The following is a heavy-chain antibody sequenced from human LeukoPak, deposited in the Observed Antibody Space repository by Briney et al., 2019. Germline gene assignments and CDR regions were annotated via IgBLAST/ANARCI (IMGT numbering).Heavy chain of an antibody. CDR1: GFTFNGSA. J-gene: IGHJ4*02. CDR3: TRRHYGDYVVDN. Sequence: PGGSLRLSCATSGFTFNGSALHWVRPASGQGLEWVGRIRSKAHRYATAYAASVKGRFTVSRDDSKNMAYLQMNSLKTEDTAIYYCTRRHYGDYVVDNWGQGTLVTVSS. D-gene: IGHD4-17*01. CDR2: IRSKAHRYAT. V-gene: IGHV3-73*01.